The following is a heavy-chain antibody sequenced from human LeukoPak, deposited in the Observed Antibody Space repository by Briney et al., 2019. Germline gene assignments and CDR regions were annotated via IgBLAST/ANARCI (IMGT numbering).Heavy chain of an antibody. J-gene: IGHJ3*01. D-gene: IGHD3-22*01. CDR3: ARRPYHYDIIGPV. CDR1: GGSISSYY. CDR2: IYSSGST. Sequence: PSETLSLTCTVSGGSISSYYWSWIRQPAGKGLEWIGSIYSSGSTQYNSSLKSRVTVSVDTSKNQFSLKVNSLTAADTAVYYCARRPYHYDIIGPVWGRGTMVTVSS. V-gene: IGHV4-4*07.